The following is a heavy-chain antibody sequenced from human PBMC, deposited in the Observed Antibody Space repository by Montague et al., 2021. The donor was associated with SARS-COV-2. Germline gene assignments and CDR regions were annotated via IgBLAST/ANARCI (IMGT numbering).Heavy chain of an antibody. CDR3: ARDPGIPSAGTVGHFDS. J-gene: IGHJ5*01. V-gene: IGHV3-7*01. D-gene: IGHD6-13*01. CDR1: GFTFSHYW. Sequence: SLRLSCAASGFTFSHYWMSWVRQAPGKGPEWVANIHQDGNWLYYMDSVXVRFTISRDNARKSLYLQMSSLRDDDTAIYYCARDPGIPSAGTVGHFDSWGQGILVIVSS. CDR2: IHQDGNWL.